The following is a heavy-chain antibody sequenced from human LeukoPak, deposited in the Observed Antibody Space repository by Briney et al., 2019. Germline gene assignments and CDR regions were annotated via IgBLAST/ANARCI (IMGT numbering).Heavy chain of an antibody. CDR1: GFAFSSYE. D-gene: IGHD5-24*01. CDR2: ISGSGSAI. Sequence: GGSLRLSCAASGFAFSSYEMNWVRQAPGKGLEWVSYISGSGSAIYYADSVRGRFTISRDNAKDSLYLQMNSLRAEDTAVYYCARGGYNYGYAFDIWGQGTMVTASS. V-gene: IGHV3-48*03. J-gene: IGHJ3*02. CDR3: ARGGYNYGYAFDI.